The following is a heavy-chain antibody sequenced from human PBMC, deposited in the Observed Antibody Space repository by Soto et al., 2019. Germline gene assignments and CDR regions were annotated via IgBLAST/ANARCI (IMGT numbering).Heavy chain of an antibody. CDR2: VSAYNGNT. Sequence: ASVKVSCKASGYTFTSYGISWVRQAPGQGLEWIGWVSAYNGNTNYAQKLQGRVTMTTDTSTSTAYMELRSLRSDDTAVYYCARGIYDSSGYTNWFDPWGQGTLVTVSS. CDR3: ARGIYDSSGYTNWFDP. V-gene: IGHV1-18*01. CDR1: GYTFTSYG. D-gene: IGHD3-22*01. J-gene: IGHJ5*02.